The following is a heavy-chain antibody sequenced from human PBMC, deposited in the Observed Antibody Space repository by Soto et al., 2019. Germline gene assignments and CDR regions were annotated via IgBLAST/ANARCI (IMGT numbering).Heavy chain of an antibody. CDR2: MNPNSGNT. V-gene: IGHV1-8*02. D-gene: IGHD2-2*02. Sequence: ASVKVSCKASGYTFTSYGISWVRQAPGQGLEWMGWMNPNSGNTGYAQKFQGRVTMTRNTSISTAYMELSSLRSEDTAVYYCARAPKRLAYCSSTSCYTEFDPWGQGTLVTVSS. CDR3: ARAPKRLAYCSSTSCYTEFDP. J-gene: IGHJ5*02. CDR1: GYTFTSYG.